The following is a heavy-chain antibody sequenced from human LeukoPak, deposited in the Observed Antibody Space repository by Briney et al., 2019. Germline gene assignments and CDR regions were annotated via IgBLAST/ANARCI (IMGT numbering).Heavy chain of an antibody. CDR2: ISNSNSYI. V-gene: IGHV3-21*01. Sequence: GGSLRLSCEASGFTFTNAWMNWVRQAPGKGLEWVSSISNSNSYIYYADSVKGRFTISRDNAKNSLYLQMNSLRAEDTAMYYCTSGIYSYGLRDYWGQGTLVTVSS. J-gene: IGHJ4*02. CDR1: GFTFTNAW. D-gene: IGHD5-18*01. CDR3: TSGIYSYGLRDY.